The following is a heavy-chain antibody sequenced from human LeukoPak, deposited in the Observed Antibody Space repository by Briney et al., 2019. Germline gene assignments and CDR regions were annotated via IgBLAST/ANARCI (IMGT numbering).Heavy chain of an antibody. CDR2: ISGSDSNT. J-gene: IGHJ4*02. V-gene: IGHV3-23*01. D-gene: IGHD4-17*01. CDR3: AKSTTALDY. Sequence: GGSLRLSCAASGFTFSSYAMSWVRQAPGKGLEWVSIISGSDSNTYYTDSVKGRFTISRDNSENTLYLQMNNLRVEDTAIYYCAKSTTALDYWGQGTLVTVSS. CDR1: GFTFSSYA.